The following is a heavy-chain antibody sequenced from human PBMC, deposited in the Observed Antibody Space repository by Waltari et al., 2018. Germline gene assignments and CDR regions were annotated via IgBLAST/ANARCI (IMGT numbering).Heavy chain of an antibody. V-gene: IGHV3-53*02. J-gene: IGHJ4*02. CDR2: IDSGGST. CDR1: GFTVSSND. CDR3: ARDIDY. Sequence: EVQLVETGGGLIQPGGSLRVSCAASGFTVSSNDVSWVRQGPGKGLEWVPGIDSGGSTNYADSAKGQFTISRDNSKNTLYLQMNSLRAEDTAVYYCARDIDYWGQGTLVTVSS.